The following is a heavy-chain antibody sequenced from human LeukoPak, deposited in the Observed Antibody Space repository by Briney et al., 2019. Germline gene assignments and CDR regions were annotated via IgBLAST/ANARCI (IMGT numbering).Heavy chain of an antibody. Sequence: GESLKISFEGSGCSFGTYWIAWVRQMPGKGLEFMGIIYPRDSDTRYSPSFQGQFTISADESISTAYLQWSRLKASDTATYFCARSSGPEYHFEYWVQGTLLTVSS. V-gene: IGHV5-51*01. CDR3: ARSSGPEYHFEY. J-gene: IGHJ4*02. CDR2: IYPRDSDT. D-gene: IGHD3-22*01. CDR1: GCSFGTYW.